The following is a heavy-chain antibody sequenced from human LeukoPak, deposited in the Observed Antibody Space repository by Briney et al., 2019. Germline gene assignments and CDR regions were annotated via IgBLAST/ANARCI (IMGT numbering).Heavy chain of an antibody. J-gene: IGHJ4*02. CDR1: GFTFSRYS. CDR2: MSGNDERT. D-gene: IGHD2-21*01. Sequence: GGSLRLSCAASGFTFSRYSMIWVRQAPGKGLEGVSAMSGNDERTFYAASAKGRFTISRDNPRNTLYLQLSTLSAEDSAIYYCARDRRPARTYGGLFDYWGQGTLVTVSS. CDR3: ARDRRPARTYGGLFDY. V-gene: IGHV3-23*01.